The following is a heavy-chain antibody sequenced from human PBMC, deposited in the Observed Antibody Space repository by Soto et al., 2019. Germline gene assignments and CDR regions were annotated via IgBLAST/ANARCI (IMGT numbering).Heavy chain of an antibody. CDR1: GFTFSSYS. CDR2: ISSSSSTI. D-gene: IGHD4-17*01. J-gene: IGHJ4*02. Sequence: GGSLILSCVASGFTFSSYSLNSVRPAPGTGLGGVSYISSSSSTIYYADSEKGRFTISRDNAQNSLYLQMNSLRAEDTAVYYCGRGSRYGDYVFDYWGQGTLVTVSS. V-gene: IGHV3-48*01. CDR3: GRGSRYGDYVFDY.